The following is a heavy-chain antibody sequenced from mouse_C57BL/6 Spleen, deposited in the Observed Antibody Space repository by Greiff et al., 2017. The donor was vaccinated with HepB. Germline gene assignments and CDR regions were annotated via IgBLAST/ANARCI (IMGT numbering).Heavy chain of an antibody. D-gene: IGHD3-2*02. Sequence: QVQLQQSGAELAKPGASVKLSCKASGYTFTSYWMHWVKQRPGQGLEWIGYINPSSGYTKYNQKFKDKATLTADKSSSTAYMQLSSLTYEDSAVYYCARDASDSSGPAWFAYWGQGTLVTVSA. CDR3: ARDASDSSGPAWFAY. V-gene: IGHV1-7*01. CDR2: INPSSGYT. J-gene: IGHJ3*01. CDR1: GYTFTSYW.